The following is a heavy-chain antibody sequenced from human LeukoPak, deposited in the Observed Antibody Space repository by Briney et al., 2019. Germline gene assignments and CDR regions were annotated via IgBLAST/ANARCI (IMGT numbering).Heavy chain of an antibody. CDR1: GGSVSSNAYY. CDR3: ARLGGYNLSRNAFDI. Sequence: SETLSLTCTVSGGSVSSNAYYWGWIRQTPGKGLEWIGNAYFSGHKYYNPSLESRVTIFVDTSKNEFSLKLSSVTAADTAVYYCARLGGYNLSRNAFDIWGRGTSVTVSS. V-gene: IGHV4-39*01. CDR2: AYFSGHK. J-gene: IGHJ3*02. D-gene: IGHD5-24*01.